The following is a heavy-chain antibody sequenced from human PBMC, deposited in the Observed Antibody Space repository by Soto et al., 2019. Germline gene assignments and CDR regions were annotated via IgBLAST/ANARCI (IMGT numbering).Heavy chain of an antibody. Sequence: QVTLKESGPVLVKPTETLTLTCSVSGFSLSKARMGVSWIRQPPGKALEWLAHIFWNDERSYNTSLKSRLTISRDTSKSQVVLTMTNVDPVDTGTYFCARALREGLTIYYLDSWGQGTLVTVSS. CDR2: IFWNDER. J-gene: IGHJ4*02. D-gene: IGHD1-26*01. V-gene: IGHV2-26*01. CDR1: GFSLSKARMG. CDR3: ARALREGLTIYYLDS.